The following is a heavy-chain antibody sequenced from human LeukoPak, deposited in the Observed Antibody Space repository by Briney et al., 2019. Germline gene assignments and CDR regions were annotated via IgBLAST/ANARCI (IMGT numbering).Heavy chain of an antibody. V-gene: IGHV4-59*01. CDR3: ARVYYYDSSGYVFYYFDY. CDR1: GGSISSYY. CDR2: IYYSGST. J-gene: IGHJ4*02. Sequence: SETLSLTCTVSGGSISSYYWSWIRQPPGKGLEWIRYIYYSGSTNYNPSLKSRVTISVDTSKNQFSLKLSSVTAADTAVYYCARVYYYDSSGYVFYYFDYWGQGTLVTVSS. D-gene: IGHD3-22*01.